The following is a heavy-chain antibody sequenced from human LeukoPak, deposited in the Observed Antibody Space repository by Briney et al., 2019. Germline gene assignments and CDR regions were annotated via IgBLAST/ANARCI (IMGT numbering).Heavy chain of an antibody. CDR2: VSGSGGST. CDR1: RFTFSSYG. V-gene: IGHV3-23*01. J-gene: IGHJ4*02. D-gene: IGHD6-19*01. Sequence: GSLRLSCAASRFTFSSYGISWVRQAPGKGLEWVSGVSGSGGSTFYADSAKGRFTISRDNSKNTLYLQMKSLRAEDTAVYYCAKVGDYSSGWYYFDYWGQGTLVTVSS. CDR3: AKVGDYSSGWYYFDY.